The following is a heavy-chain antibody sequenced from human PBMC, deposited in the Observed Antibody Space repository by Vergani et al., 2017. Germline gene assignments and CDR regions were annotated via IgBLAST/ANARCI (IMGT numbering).Heavy chain of an antibody. CDR1: GGSISSGSYY. J-gene: IGHJ6*02. Sequence: QVQLQESGPGLVKPSQTLSLTCTVSGGSISSGSYYWSWIRQPAGKGLGWFGRIYTSGSTNYNPSLKSRVTISVDTSKNPFSLKLSSVTAADAGEYYCAGSLYTRLMQLGYYYDGMDVWGQGTTVTVSS. V-gene: IGHV4-61*02. CDR2: IYTSGST. D-gene: IGHD6-13*01. CDR3: AGSLYTRLMQLGYYYDGMDV.